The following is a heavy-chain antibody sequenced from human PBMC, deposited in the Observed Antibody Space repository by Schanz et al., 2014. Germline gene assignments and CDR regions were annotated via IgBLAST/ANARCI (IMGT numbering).Heavy chain of an antibody. Sequence: VQLLESGGGLVEPGGSLRLSCAASGFSFSDYYMSWIRQAPGKGLEWVSYIGNGGVTIYYADSVKGRFTISRDNSKNSLYLQMNSLRAEDTAVYYCAKGRFGELSAFDIWGQGTMVTVSS. V-gene: IGHV3-11*01. D-gene: IGHD3-10*01. CDR2: IGNGGVTI. CDR3: AKGRFGELSAFDI. CDR1: GFSFSDYY. J-gene: IGHJ3*02.